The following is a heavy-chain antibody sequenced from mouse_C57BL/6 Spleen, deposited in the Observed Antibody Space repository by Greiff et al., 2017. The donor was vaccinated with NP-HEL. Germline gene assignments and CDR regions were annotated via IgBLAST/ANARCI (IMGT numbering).Heavy chain of an antibody. CDR3: ARRSNYRDYFDY. D-gene: IGHD2-5*01. J-gene: IGHJ2*01. V-gene: IGHV1-81*01. CDR2: IYPRSGNT. CDR1: GYTFTSYG. Sequence: VQLQQSGAELARPGASVKLSCKASGYTFTSYGISWVKQRTGQGLEWIGEIYPRSGNTYYNEKFKGKATLTADKSSSTAYMELRSLTSEDSAVYFCARRSNYRDYFDYWGQGTTLTVSS.